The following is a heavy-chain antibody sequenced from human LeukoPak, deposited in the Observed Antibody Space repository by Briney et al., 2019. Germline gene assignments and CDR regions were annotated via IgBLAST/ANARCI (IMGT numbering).Heavy chain of an antibody. CDR1: GFTFSSYS. CDR2: ISSSSSTI. Sequence: GSLRLSCAASGFTFSSYSMNWVRQAPGKGLEWVSYISSSSSTIYYADSVEGRFTISRDNAKNSLYLQMNSLRAEDTAVYYCARAVFGSSGYDSNFDYWGQGTLVTVSS. CDR3: ARAVFGSSGYDSNFDY. V-gene: IGHV3-48*04. D-gene: IGHD3-22*01. J-gene: IGHJ4*02.